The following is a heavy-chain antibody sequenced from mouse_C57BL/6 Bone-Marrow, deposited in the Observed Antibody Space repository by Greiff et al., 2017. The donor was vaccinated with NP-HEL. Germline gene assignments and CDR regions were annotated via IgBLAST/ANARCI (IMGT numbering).Heavy chain of an antibody. V-gene: IGHV5-4*03. CDR3: ARAVLRDY. Sequence: EVKLMESGGGLVKPGGSLKLSCAASGFTFSSYAMSWVRQTPEKRLEWVATISDGGSYTYYPDNVKGRFTISRDNAKNNLYLQMSHLKSEDTAMYYCARAVLRDYWGQGTTLTVSS. CDR1: GFTFSSYA. J-gene: IGHJ2*01. CDR2: ISDGGSYT. D-gene: IGHD3-2*02.